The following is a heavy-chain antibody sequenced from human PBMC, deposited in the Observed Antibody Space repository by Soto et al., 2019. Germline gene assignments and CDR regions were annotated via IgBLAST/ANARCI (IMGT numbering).Heavy chain of an antibody. J-gene: IGHJ6*02. CDR2: IDPSDSYT. D-gene: IGHD2-2*01. CDR1: GYSFTSYW. V-gene: IGHV5-10-1*03. CDR3: ARRGWGCSSTSCSYGMDV. Sequence: EVQLVQSGAEVKKPGESLRISCKGSGYSFTSYWISWVRQMPGKGLEWMGRIDPSDSYTNYSPSFQGHVTISADKSISTAYLQWSSLKASDTAMYYCARRGWGCSSTSCSYGMDVWGQGTTVTVSS.